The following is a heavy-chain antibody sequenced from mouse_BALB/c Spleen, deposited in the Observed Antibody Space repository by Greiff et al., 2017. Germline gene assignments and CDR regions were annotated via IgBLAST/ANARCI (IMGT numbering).Heavy chain of an antibody. CDR2: ISSGGSYT. CDR1: GFTFSSYA. Sequence: EVQLVESGGGLVKPGGSLKLSCAASGFTFSSYAMSWVRQTPEKRLEWVATISSGGSYTYYPDSVKGRFTISRDNAKNTLYLQMSSLRSEDTAMYYCARRDRSGYGAWFGYWGQGTLVTVSA. CDR3: ARRDRSGYGAWFGY. J-gene: IGHJ3*01. D-gene: IGHD3-2*01. V-gene: IGHV5-9-3*01.